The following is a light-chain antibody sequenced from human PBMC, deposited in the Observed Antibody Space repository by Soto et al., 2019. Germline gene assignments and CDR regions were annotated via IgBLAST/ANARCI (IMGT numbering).Light chain of an antibody. CDR3: QQSYSTPWT. Sequence: DIQMTQSPSSLSASVGDRVTITCRASQSIVNYLNWYQQRPGKAPNLLIYAASSLQSGVPSRFSGSESGTDFTLTISSLQPEDFATYYCQQSYSTPWTFGQGTKVDIK. J-gene: IGKJ1*01. CDR2: AAS. V-gene: IGKV1-39*01. CDR1: QSIVNY.